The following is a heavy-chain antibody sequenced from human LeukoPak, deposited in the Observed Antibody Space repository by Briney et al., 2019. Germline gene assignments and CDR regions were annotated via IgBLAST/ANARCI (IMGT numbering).Heavy chain of an antibody. D-gene: IGHD3-22*01. CDR1: GFTFSSYA. V-gene: IGHV3-30*04. CDR3: AKEIRHYYDSSAHWFDT. Sequence: GGSLRLSCAASGFTFSSYAMHWVRQAPGKGLEWVAVISYDGSNKYYADSVKGRFTISRDNSKNTLYLQMNSLRAEDTAVYYCAKEIRHYYDSSAHWFDTWGQGTLVTVSS. CDR2: ISYDGSNK. J-gene: IGHJ5*02.